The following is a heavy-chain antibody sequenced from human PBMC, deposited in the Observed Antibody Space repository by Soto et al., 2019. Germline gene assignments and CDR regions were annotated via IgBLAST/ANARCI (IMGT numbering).Heavy chain of an antibody. CDR1: GYTFTSYG. CDR3: AREQDIVLVAPERFDY. V-gene: IGHV1-18*04. D-gene: IGHD2-15*01. J-gene: IGHJ4*02. Sequence: GASVKFSCKASGYTFTSYGISVVRQAPGQGLEWMGWISAYNGNTNYAQKLQGRVTMTTDTSMSTAYMELRSLRSDDTSVYYCAREQDIVLVAPERFDYWGQGTLVTVSS. CDR2: ISAYNGNT.